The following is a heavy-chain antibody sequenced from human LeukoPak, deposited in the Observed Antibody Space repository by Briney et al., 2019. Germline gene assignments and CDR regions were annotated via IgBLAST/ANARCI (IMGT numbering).Heavy chain of an antibody. Sequence: GGSLRLSCAASGFTFSDYWIHWVRQAPGKGLVWVSRINTDGSITNYADSVKGRFSISRDNAKDTLYLQMSSLRAEDTAVYYCARDRGPRTGFMVREAYDYWGQGTLVTVSS. CDR2: INTDGSIT. CDR1: GFTFSDYW. V-gene: IGHV3-74*01. D-gene: IGHD3-10*01. CDR3: ARDRGPRTGFMVREAYDY. J-gene: IGHJ4*02.